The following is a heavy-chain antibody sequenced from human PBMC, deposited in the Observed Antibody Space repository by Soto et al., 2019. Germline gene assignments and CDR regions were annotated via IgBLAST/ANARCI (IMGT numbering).Heavy chain of an antibody. V-gene: IGHV3-23*01. CDR2: ISGSGGST. Sequence: GGSLRLSCAASGFTFSSYAMSWVRQAPGKGLEWVSAISGSGGSTYYADSVKGRFTISRDNSKNTLYLQMNSLRAEDTAVYYCAKTGYYYDSSGYYRHFDYWGQGTLVTVSS. CDR3: AKTGYYYDSSGYYRHFDY. D-gene: IGHD3-22*01. CDR1: GFTFSSYA. J-gene: IGHJ4*02.